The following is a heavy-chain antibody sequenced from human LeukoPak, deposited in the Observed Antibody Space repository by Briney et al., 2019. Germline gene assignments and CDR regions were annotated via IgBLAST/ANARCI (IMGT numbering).Heavy chain of an antibody. V-gene: IGHV1-2*02. Sequence: ASVKVSCKASGYTFTGYYMHWVRQAPGQGLEWMGWINPNSGGTNYAQKFQGRVTMTRDTSISTAYMELSRLRSDDTAVYYCARAMVAATPNDFDYWGQGTLVTVSS. D-gene: IGHD2-15*01. CDR3: ARAMVAATPNDFDY. J-gene: IGHJ4*02. CDR2: INPNSGGT. CDR1: GYTFTGYY.